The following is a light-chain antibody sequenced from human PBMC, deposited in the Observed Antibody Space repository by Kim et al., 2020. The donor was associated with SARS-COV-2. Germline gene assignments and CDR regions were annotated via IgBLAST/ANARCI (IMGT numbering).Light chain of an antibody. CDR2: DAS. V-gene: IGKV1-33*01. CDR1: QDIRNY. Sequence: DIQMPQSPSSLSASAGDRVTITCQASQDIRNYLHWFQQKPGKAPKLLIYDASNLETGVPSRFSGSGSGTDFTFTITSLQPEDVATYYCQYYDSLPVTFGGGTKVDIK. CDR3: QYYDSLPVT. J-gene: IGKJ4*02.